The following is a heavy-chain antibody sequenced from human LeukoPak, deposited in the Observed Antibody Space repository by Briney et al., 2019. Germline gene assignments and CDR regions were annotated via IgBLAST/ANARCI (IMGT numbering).Heavy chain of an antibody. J-gene: IGHJ4*02. V-gene: IGHV4-59*08. Sequence: PSETLSLTCTVSGGSISSYYWSWIRQPPGKGLKWIGNIYYSGYTTYSPSLRSRVTISVDTAKNQFSLKMSSVTAADTAVYYCASLPWIQLWKHYWGQGTLVTVSS. CDR1: GGSISSYY. CDR3: ASLPWIQLWKHY. D-gene: IGHD5-18*01. CDR2: IYYSGYT.